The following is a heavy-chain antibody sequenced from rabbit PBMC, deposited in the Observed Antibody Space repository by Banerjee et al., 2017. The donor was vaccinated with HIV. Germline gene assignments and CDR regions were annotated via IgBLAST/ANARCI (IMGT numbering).Heavy chain of an antibody. CDR1: GFSFSNSYY. CDR2: IYAGSSGST. CDR3: ARNLAGVIGWNFGL. J-gene: IGHJ4*01. Sequence: QSLEESGGDLVKPGASLTLTCTASGFSFSNSYYMCWVRQAPGKGLEWIACIYAGSSGSTYYATWAKGRFTISKPSSTTVTLQMTSLTAADTATYFCARNLAGVIGWNFGLWGPGTLVPVS. V-gene: IGHV1S40*01. D-gene: IGHD4-1*01.